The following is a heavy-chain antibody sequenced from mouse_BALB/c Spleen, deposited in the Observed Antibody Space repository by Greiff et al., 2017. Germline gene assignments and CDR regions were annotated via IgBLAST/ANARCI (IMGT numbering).Heavy chain of an antibody. CDR3: TRGGDYGSSYEGWFAY. D-gene: IGHD1-1*01. CDR2: IYPGNSDT. Sequence: EVKLQESGTVLARPGASVKMSCKASGYTFTSYWMHWVKQRPGQGLEWIGAIYPGNSDTSYNQKFKGKAKLTAVTSTSTAYMELSSLTNEDSAVYYCTRGGDYGSSYEGWFAYWGQGTLVTVSA. J-gene: IGHJ3*01. V-gene: IGHV1-5*01. CDR1: GYTFTSYW.